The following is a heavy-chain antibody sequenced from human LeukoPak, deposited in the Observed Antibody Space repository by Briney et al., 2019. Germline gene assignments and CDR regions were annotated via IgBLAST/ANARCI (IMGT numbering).Heavy chain of an antibody. V-gene: IGHV4-39*07. CDR3: AREGSSSLNY. Sequence: PSETLSLTCTVSGGSISSSSYYWGWIRQPPGEGLEWIGSIYYSGSTYYNPSLKSRVTISVDTSKNQFSLKLSSVTAADTAVYYCAREGSSSLNYWGQGTLVTVSS. D-gene: IGHD6-13*01. CDR1: GGSISSSSYY. J-gene: IGHJ4*02. CDR2: IYYSGST.